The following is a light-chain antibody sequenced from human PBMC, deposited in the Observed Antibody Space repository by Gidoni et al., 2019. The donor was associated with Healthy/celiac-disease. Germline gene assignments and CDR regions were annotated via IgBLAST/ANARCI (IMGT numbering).Light chain of an antibody. CDR3: QQYYSYPPT. Sequence: IRMTPSPSSFSASTGDRVTITCRASQGISSYLAWYQQKPGKAPKLLIYAASTLQSGVPSRFSGSGSGTDFTLTISCLQSEDFATYYCQQYYSYPPTFGQGTKVEIK. CDR1: QGISSY. CDR2: AAS. J-gene: IGKJ1*01. V-gene: IGKV1-8*01.